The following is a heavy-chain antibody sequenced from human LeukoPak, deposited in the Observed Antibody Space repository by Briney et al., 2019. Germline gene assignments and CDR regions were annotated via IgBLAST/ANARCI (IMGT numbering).Heavy chain of an antibody. D-gene: IGHD5-18*01. CDR1: GFTVSSRY. J-gene: IGHJ4*02. V-gene: IGHV3-53*01. CDR3: AKGYNYAYEY. Sequence: GGSLRLSCAASGFTVSSRYMSWVRQAPGKGLERVSLIYSGGSTYYAASVKGRFTISRDNSKNTLYLQMNSLRPEDTAVYYCAKGYNYAYEYWGQGTLVTVSS. CDR2: IYSGGST.